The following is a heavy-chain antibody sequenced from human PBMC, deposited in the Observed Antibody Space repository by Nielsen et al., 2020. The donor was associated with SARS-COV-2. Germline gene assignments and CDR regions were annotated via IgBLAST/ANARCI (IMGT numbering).Heavy chain of an antibody. D-gene: IGHD6-13*01. Sequence: GESLKISCAASGFTFSNYWMSWVRQAPGKGLEWVANIKQDGSEKYYVDSVKGRFTISRDNAKNSLYLQMNSLRAEDTAVYYCARDGAVRAAAGQYWGQGTLVTVSS. V-gene: IGHV3-7*03. CDR2: IKQDGSEK. CDR3: ARDGAVRAAAGQY. J-gene: IGHJ4*02. CDR1: GFTFSNYW.